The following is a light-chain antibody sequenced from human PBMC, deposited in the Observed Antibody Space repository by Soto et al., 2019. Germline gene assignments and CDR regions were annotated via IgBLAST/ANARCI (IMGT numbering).Light chain of an antibody. CDR1: QSISSY. V-gene: IGKV1-39*01. Sequence: DIQMTQTPSSLSASVGDRVTITCRASQSISSYLNWYQQKPGKAPKLLIYAASSWQSGVPSRFSGSGSGTDFTLTISSLQPEDFATYYCQQSYSTPQTFGQGTKV. J-gene: IGKJ1*01. CDR2: AAS. CDR3: QQSYSTPQT.